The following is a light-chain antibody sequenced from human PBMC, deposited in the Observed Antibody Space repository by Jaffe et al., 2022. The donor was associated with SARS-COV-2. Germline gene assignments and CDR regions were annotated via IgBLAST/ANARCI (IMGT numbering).Light chain of an antibody. CDR1: QDISNY. J-gene: IGKJ2*01. CDR2: DAS. V-gene: IGKV1-33*01. CDR3: QQYDTLPYT. Sequence: DIQMTQSPSSLSASVGDRVTITCQASQDISNYLNWYQLKPGKAPKLLIYDASNLETGVPSRFTGRGSGTVFIFTISSLQPEDIATYYCQQYDTLPYTFGQGTKLAIK.